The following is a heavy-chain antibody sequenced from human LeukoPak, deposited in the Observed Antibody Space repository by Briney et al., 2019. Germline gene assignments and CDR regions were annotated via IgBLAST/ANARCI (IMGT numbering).Heavy chain of an antibody. V-gene: IGHV1-69*04. CDR2: SIPILGIA. D-gene: IGHD4-11*01. CDR1: VCTFSTYA. CDR3: ARRMTTVSTYANLFDP. Sequence: SVKVSCKASVCTFSTYAISWVRQAPGQGLEWMGRSIPILGIANYAQKFQGRVTNTAGKSTSTAYMELSSLRSEDTAVYYCARRMTTVSTYANLFDPWGQGTLVTVSS. J-gene: IGHJ5*02.